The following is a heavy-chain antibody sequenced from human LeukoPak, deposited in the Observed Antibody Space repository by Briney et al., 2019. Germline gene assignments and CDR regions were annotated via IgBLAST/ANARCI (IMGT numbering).Heavy chain of an antibody. J-gene: IGHJ6*03. V-gene: IGHV4-34*01. CDR3: ARERRWFGPPEGYMDV. Sequence: SETLSLTCAVYGGSFSGYYWSWIRQPPGKGLEWIGEINHSGSTNYNPSLKSRVTISVDTSKNQFSLKLSSVTAADTAVYYCARERRWFGPPEGYMDVWGKGTTVTVSS. CDR1: GGSFSGYY. D-gene: IGHD3-10*01. CDR2: INHSGST.